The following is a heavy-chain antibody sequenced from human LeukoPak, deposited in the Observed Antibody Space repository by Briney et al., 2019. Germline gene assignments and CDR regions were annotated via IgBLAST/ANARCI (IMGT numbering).Heavy chain of an antibody. V-gene: IGHV4-59*01. CDR3: AREPYSYGFCYGMDV. D-gene: IGHD5-18*01. CDR2: IYYSGST. CDR1: GGSISSYY. J-gene: IGHJ6*04. Sequence: SETLSLTCNVSGGSISSYYWSWIRQPPGKGLEGIGYIYYSGSTNYNPSLKSRVTISVDTSKNQFSLNVSSVTAADTAVYYCAREPYSYGFCYGMDVWGKGTTVTVSS.